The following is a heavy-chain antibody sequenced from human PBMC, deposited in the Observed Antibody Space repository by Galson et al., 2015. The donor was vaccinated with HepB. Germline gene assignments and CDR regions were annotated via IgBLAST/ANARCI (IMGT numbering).Heavy chain of an antibody. CDR3: SSHGPDDYVWGSYRLDY. CDR1: GFTFSGSV. V-gene: IGHV3-73*01. Sequence: SLRLPCAGSGFTFSGSVMHWVRQAPGKGLEWVGHIRGKVNNYATSSGASVKGRFTISRDDSKNTAYLQMNSLKTEDTAVYYCSSHGPDDYVWGSYRLDYWGQGTLVTVSS. D-gene: IGHD3-16*02. J-gene: IGHJ4*02. CDR2: IRGKVNNYAT.